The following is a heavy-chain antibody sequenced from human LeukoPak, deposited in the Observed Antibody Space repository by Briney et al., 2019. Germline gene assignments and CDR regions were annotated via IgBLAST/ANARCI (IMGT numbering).Heavy chain of an antibody. V-gene: IGHV4-59*01. D-gene: IGHD1-26*01. J-gene: IGHJ3*02. CDR2: IFFTGNT. Sequence: SQTLSLTCTVSGGSISSYYWSWIRQPPGEGLEWIGYIFFTGNTNYNPSLRSRVTISIDTSKNQFSLKLSSVTAADTAVYYCAGGGEVWEHAFDIWGQGTMVTVSS. CDR1: GGSISSYY. CDR3: AGGGEVWEHAFDI.